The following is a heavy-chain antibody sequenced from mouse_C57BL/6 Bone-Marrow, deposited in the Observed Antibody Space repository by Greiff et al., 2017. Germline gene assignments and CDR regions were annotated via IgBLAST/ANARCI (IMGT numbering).Heavy chain of an antibody. CDR2: IDPENGDT. D-gene: IGHD2-5*01. CDR3: TTGYSNSYAMDY. V-gene: IGHV14-4*01. Sequence: EVKLQESGAELVRPGASVKLSCTASGFNIKDDYMHWVKQRPEQGLEWIGWIDPENGDTEYASKFQGKATITADTSSNTAYLQLSSLTSEDTAVYYCTTGYSNSYAMDYWGQGTSVTVSS. CDR1: GFNIKDDY. J-gene: IGHJ4*01.